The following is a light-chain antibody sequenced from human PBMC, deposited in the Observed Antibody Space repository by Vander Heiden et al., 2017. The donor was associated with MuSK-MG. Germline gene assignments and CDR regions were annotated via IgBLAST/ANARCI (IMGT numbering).Light chain of an antibody. CDR1: NIGSKS. CDR2: DDS. CDR3: QVWDSSSDHRVV. J-gene: IGLJ2*01. Sequence: SYVLTPPPSVSVAPGPTARITCGGNNIGSKSVHWYQQKPGQAPVLVVYDDSDRPPGIPERFSGSNSGNTATLTISRVEAGDEADYYCQVWDSSSDHRVVFGGGTKLTVL. V-gene: IGLV3-21*02.